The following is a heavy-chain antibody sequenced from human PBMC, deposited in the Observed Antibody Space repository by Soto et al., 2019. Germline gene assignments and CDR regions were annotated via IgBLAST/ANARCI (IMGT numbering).Heavy chain of an antibody. CDR1: GYTFTSYG. V-gene: IGHV1-18*01. Sequence: ASVKVSCKASGYTFTSYGISWVRQAPGQGLEWMGWISAYNGNTNYAQKLQGRVTMTTDTSTSTAYMELRSLRSDDTAVYYCALWAAPGIAAAAPDVFDIWGQGTMVTVSS. J-gene: IGHJ3*02. CDR3: ALWAAPGIAAAAPDVFDI. D-gene: IGHD6-13*01. CDR2: ISAYNGNT.